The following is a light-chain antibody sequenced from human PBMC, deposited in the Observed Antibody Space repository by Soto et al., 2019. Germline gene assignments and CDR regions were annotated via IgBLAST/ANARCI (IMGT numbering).Light chain of an antibody. CDR1: SSDVGSYNL. J-gene: IGLJ7*01. V-gene: IGLV2-23*01. CDR2: EGS. CDR3: CSYAGSSTLA. Sequence: QSVLTQPASVSGSPGHSITISCTGTSSDVGSYNLVSWYQQHPGKAPKLMIYEGSKRPSGVSNRFSGSKSGNTASLTISGLQAEDEADYYCCSYAGSSTLAFGGGTQLTVL.